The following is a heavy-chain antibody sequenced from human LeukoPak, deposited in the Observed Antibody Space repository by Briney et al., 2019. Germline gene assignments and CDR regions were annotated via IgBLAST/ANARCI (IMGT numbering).Heavy chain of an antibody. CDR3: ARVSPLYYDFWSGYYPYYGMDV. Sequence: GGSLRLSCAASGFTFSAYWMSWVRQAPGKGLEWVANIKQDGSEKYYVDSVKGRFTISRDNAKNSLYLQMNSLRAEDTAVYYCARVSPLYYDFWSGYYPYYGMDVWGQGTTVTVSS. CDR2: IKQDGSEK. J-gene: IGHJ6*02. D-gene: IGHD3-3*01. V-gene: IGHV3-7*01. CDR1: GFTFSAYW.